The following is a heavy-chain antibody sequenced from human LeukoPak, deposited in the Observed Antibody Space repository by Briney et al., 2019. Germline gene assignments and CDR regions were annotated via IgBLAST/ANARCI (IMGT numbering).Heavy chain of an antibody. CDR3: ARGVWYFDY. D-gene: IGHD1-14*01. V-gene: IGHV4-34*01. J-gene: IGHJ4*02. CDR1: GGSFSGYY. Sequence: RTSETLSLTCAVYGGSFSGYYWSWIRQPPGKGLEWIGEINHSGSTNHNPSLKSRVTISVDTSKNQFSLKLSSVTAADTAVYYCARGVWYFDYWGQGTLVTVSS. CDR2: INHSGST.